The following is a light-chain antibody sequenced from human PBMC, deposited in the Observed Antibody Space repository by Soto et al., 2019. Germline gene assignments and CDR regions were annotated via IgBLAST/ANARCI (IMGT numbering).Light chain of an antibody. V-gene: IGKV1-39*01. J-gene: IGKJ2*01. CDR1: QSISSY. CDR3: QQSFSTPQT. CDR2: AAS. Sequence: DIQMTQSPSSLSASVGDRVTITCRASQSISSYLNWYQQKPGKAPNLLIYAASSLQSGVPSRFSGCGSGTDFTLTVSSVQPEDFATYYCQQSFSTPQTFGQGTKLEIK.